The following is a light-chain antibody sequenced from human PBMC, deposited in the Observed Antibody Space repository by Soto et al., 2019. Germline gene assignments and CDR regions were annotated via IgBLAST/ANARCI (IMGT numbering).Light chain of an antibody. Sequence: QSVLAQPPSASGTPGQRITISCSGSSSNIGSNPVTWYQQLPGTAPKLLIYSNNQRPSGVPDRISGSKSGTSASLAISGLQSEDEADYYCAAWDDSLNGYVFGTGTKVTVL. CDR2: SNN. V-gene: IGLV1-44*01. CDR1: SSNIGSNP. CDR3: AAWDDSLNGYV. J-gene: IGLJ1*01.